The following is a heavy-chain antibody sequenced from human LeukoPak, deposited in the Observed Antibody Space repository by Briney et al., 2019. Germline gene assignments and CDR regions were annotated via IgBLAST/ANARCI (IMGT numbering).Heavy chain of an antibody. V-gene: IGHV3-30*03. CDR2: ISYDGSNK. D-gene: IGHD3-10*01. J-gene: IGHJ4*02. Sequence: GRSLRLSCAASEFTFSSYGMHWVRQAPGKGLEWVAVISYDGSNKYYADSVKGRFTISRDNSKNTLYLQMNSLRAEDTAVYYCARAYYYGSGSYYNYWGQGTLVIVSS. CDR1: EFTFSSYG. CDR3: ARAYYYGSGSYYNY.